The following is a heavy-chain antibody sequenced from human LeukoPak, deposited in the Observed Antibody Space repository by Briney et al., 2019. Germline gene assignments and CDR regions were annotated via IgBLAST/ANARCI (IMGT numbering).Heavy chain of an antibody. D-gene: IGHD3-10*01. CDR2: ITQHGNAT. CDR3: ARDPRGSEYSHFDS. Sequence: RQARGXGLEGVGNITQHGNATHYVSSFKCPFTISRYTANSSLYLQMTSLRAEDTAVYYCARDPRGSEYSHFDSWGQGTLVTVSS. J-gene: IGHJ4*02. V-gene: IGHV3-7*01.